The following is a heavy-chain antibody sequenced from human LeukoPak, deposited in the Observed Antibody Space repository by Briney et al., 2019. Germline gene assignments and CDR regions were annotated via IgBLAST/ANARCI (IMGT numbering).Heavy chain of an antibody. CDR2: IYTNGST. J-gene: IGHJ6*02. V-gene: IGHV4-61*09. CDR1: GGSVNTGGYS. CDR3: ARDRNSTPEEFYYGLDD. D-gene: IGHD2-2*01. Sequence: PSETLSLTCSVSGGSVNTGGYSWTWIRQPAGKGLEWVGHIYTNGSTNYNPSLKSRITLALDTSKNEVSLKLTSVTAADTAVYYCARDRNSTPEEFYYGLDDGALGTTVIFPS.